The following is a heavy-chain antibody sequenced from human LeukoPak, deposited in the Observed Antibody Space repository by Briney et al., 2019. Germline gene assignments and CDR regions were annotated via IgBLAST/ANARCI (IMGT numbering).Heavy chain of an antibody. V-gene: IGHV3-53*04. CDR1: GFTVSSNY. Sequence: GGSLRLSCAASGFTVSSNYMSWVRQAPGKGLEWVSVIYSGGSTYYADSVKGRFTISRHNSKNTLYLQMNSLRAEDTAVYYCAGHPNYYDSSGYYLDYWGQGTLVTVSS. J-gene: IGHJ4*02. CDR3: AGHPNYYDSSGYYLDY. CDR2: IYSGGST. D-gene: IGHD3-22*01.